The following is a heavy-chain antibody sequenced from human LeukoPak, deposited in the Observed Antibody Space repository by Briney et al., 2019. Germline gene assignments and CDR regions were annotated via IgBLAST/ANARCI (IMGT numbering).Heavy chain of an antibody. D-gene: IGHD1/OR15-1a*01. J-gene: IGHJ6*03. Sequence: GGSLRLSCAASGFTFSSYAMSWVRQAPGKGLEWVSAISGSGGSTYYADSVKGRFTISRDNSKNTLYLQMNSLRAEDTAVYYCAKGTPSGPPAPPYYYYYMDVWGKGTTVTVSS. CDR1: GFTFSSYA. CDR3: AKGTPSGPPAPPYYYYYMDV. V-gene: IGHV3-23*01. CDR2: ISGSGGST.